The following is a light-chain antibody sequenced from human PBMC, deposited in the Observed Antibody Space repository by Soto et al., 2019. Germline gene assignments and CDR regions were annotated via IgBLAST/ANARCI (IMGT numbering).Light chain of an antibody. Sequence: QSALTQPPSVSGSPGQSVTISCAGTSSDVGSYNSVSWYQHRPGTVPKLMIYEVSYRPSGVPDRFSGSKSGNTASLTISGLQAEDDADYYCSSYTTSYTYVFSTGTKVTVL. CDR3: SSYTTSYTYV. J-gene: IGLJ1*01. V-gene: IGLV2-18*02. CDR1: SSDVGSYNS. CDR2: EVS.